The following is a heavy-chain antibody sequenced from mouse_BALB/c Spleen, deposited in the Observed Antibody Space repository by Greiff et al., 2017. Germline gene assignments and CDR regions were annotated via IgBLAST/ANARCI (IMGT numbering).Heavy chain of an antibody. CDR3: AIVYGTYAMDY. D-gene: IGHD2-1*01. J-gene: IGHJ4*01. CDR1: GFTFSSFG. CDR2: ISSGSSTI. V-gene: IGHV5-17*02. Sequence: DVMLVESGGGLVQPGGSRKLSCAASGFTFSSFGMHWVRQAPEKGLEWVAYISSGSSTIYYADTVKGRFTISRDNPKNTLFLQMTSLRSEDTAMYYCAIVYGTYAMDYWGQGTSVTVSS.